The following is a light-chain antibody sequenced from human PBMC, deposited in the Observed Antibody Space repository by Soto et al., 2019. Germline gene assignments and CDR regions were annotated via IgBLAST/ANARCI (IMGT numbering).Light chain of an antibody. Sequence: DMQMTQSPSSVSASVGDRVTITCRASKGISNHLAWFQQKPGKAPKLRIYAASSLQSGVTSRFSGSGSGTDFTLSSTTLQPDDVAAYYWHQANSFPPGLTCGGGTKVEI. CDR2: AAS. V-gene: IGKV1-12*01. J-gene: IGKJ4*01. CDR1: KGISNH. CDR3: HQANSFPPGLT.